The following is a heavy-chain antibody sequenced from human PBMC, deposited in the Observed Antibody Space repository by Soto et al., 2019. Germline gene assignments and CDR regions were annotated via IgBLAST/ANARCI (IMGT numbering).Heavy chain of an antibody. CDR2: ISGSGGST. V-gene: IGHV3-23*01. Sequence: GSLRLSCAASGFTFSSYAMSWVRQAPGKGLEWVSAISGSGGSTYYADSVKGRFTISRDNSKNTLYLQMNSLRAEDTAVYYCAKDRVLRYYDSSGSYYFDYWGQGTLVTVSS. CDR1: GFTFSSYA. CDR3: AKDRVLRYYDSSGSYYFDY. J-gene: IGHJ4*02. D-gene: IGHD3-22*01.